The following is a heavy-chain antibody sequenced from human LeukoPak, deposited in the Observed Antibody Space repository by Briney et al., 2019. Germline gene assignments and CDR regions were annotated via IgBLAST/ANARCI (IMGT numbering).Heavy chain of an antibody. D-gene: IGHD3-3*01. Sequence: GGSLRLSCAASGFTFSSYAMSWVRQAPGKGLEWVSAISGSGGSKYYADSVKGRFTISRDNSKNTLYLQMNSLSAEYTAVYYCAKDDGGITIFGGVSITSLDYWVQGTLVTVRS. V-gene: IGHV3-23*01. CDR3: AKDDGGITIFGGVSITSLDY. J-gene: IGHJ4*02. CDR2: ISGSGGSK. CDR1: GFTFSSYA.